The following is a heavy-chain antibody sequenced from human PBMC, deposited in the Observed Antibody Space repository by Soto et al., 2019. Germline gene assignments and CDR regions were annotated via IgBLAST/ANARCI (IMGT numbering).Heavy chain of an antibody. V-gene: IGHV4-39*01. CDR2: IYYSGST. J-gene: IGHJ6*03. D-gene: IGHD3-10*01. CDR3: ARVLLWFGETIHYYYYMDV. Sequence: SETLSLTCTVSGGSISSSSYYWGWIRQPPGKGLEWIGSIYYSGSTYYNPSLKSRVTISVDTSKNQFSLKLSSVTAADTAVYYCARVLLWFGETIHYYYYMDVWGKGTTVTVSS. CDR1: GGSISSSSYY.